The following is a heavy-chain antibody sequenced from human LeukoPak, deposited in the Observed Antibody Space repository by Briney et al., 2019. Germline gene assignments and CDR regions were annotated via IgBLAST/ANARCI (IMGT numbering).Heavy chain of an antibody. CDR3: ARSAAAGTAEFDY. CDR2: INWNGGST. J-gene: IGHJ4*02. Sequence: GGSLRLSCAASGFTFSSSAMNWVRQAPGKGLEWVSGINWNGGSTGYADSVKGRFTISRDNAKNSLYLQMNSLRAEDTALYYCARSAAAGTAEFDYWGQGTLVTVSS. CDR1: GFTFSSSA. D-gene: IGHD6-13*01. V-gene: IGHV3-20*04.